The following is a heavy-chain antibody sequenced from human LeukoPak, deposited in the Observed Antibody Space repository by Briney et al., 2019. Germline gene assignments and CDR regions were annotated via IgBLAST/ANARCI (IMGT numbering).Heavy chain of an antibody. CDR2: ISRSSTHI. J-gene: IGHJ6*02. V-gene: IGHV3-21*01. D-gene: IGHD3-10*01. CDR3: ARVFGRDVDIGSYYYYYYGMDV. CDR1: EFSFSSYR. Sequence: SPGGSLRLSCVGSEFSFSSYRMNWVRQAPGKGLEWVSSISRSSTHIFYAASVKGRFTISRDNAKNSLYLQMNSLRAEDTAFYYCARVFGRDVDIGSYYYYYYGMDVWGQGTPVTVSS.